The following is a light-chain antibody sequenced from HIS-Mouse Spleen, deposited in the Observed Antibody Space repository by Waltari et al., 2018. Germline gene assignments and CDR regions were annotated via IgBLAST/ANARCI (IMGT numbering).Light chain of an antibody. J-gene: IGLJ3*02. CDR2: EVS. Sequence: QSALTPPASVSGSPGQSITISCTGTSSDVGGYHYVSWYQQHPGKAPKLMIYEVSNRPSGVSNRFSGSKSGNTASLTISGLQAEDEADYYCSSYTSSSTRVFGGGTKLTVL. CDR1: SSDVGGYHY. V-gene: IGLV2-14*01. CDR3: SSYTSSSTRV.